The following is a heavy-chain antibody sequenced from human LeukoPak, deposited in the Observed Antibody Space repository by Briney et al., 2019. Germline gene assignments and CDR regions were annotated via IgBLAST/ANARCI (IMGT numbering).Heavy chain of an antibody. V-gene: IGHV4-34*01. CDR1: GGSFSGYY. CDR3: ARIATVTTFVFDY. CDR2: INHSGGT. J-gene: IGHJ4*02. D-gene: IGHD4-17*01. Sequence: SETLSLTCAVYGGSFSGYYWSWIRQPPGKGLEWIGEINHSGGTNYNPSLKSRVTISVDTSKNQFSLKLSSVTAADTAVYYCARIATVTTFVFDYWGQGTLVTVSS.